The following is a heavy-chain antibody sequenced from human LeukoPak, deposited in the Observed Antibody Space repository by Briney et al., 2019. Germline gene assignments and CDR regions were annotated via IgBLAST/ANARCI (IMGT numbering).Heavy chain of an antibody. CDR2: IYTSGST. V-gene: IGHV4-4*07. CDR1: GGSISSYY. D-gene: IGHD2-2*01. J-gene: IGHJ6*02. Sequence: PSETLSLTCTVSGGSISSYYWSWIRQPAGKGLEWIGRIYTSGSTNYNPSLKSRVTMSVDTSKNQFSLKLSSVTAADTAVYYCARGRDIVVVPAAFSYYYYGMDVWGQGTTVTVSS. CDR3: ARGRDIVVVPAAFSYYYYGMDV.